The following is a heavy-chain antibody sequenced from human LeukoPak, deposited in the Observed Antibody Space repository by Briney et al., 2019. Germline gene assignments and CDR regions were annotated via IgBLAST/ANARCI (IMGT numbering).Heavy chain of an antibody. V-gene: IGHV4-30-4*01. CDR2: IYYSGST. J-gene: IGHJ4*02. Sequence: PSETLSFTCTVSGVSISSGDYYWSWLRQPPGKGLEWIGYIYYSGSTYYNPSLESRITISVDTSKNQFSLRLSSVTAADTAVYYCARGDALLDYWGQGTLVIVSS. CDR3: ARGDALLDY. CDR1: GVSISSGDYY.